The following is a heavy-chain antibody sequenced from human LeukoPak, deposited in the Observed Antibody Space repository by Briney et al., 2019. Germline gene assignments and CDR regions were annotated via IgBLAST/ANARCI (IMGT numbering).Heavy chain of an antibody. CDR3: ARATGIAVAGTEFDFDY. V-gene: IGHV1-18*01. CDR1: GYTFTSYG. CDR2: ISAYNGNT. Sequence: ASVKVSCKASGYTFTSYGTSWVRQAPGQGLEWMGWISAYNGNTNYAQKLQGRVTMTTDTSTSTAYMELRSLRSDDTAVYYCARATGIAVAGTEFDFDYWGQGTLVTVSS. J-gene: IGHJ4*02. D-gene: IGHD6-19*01.